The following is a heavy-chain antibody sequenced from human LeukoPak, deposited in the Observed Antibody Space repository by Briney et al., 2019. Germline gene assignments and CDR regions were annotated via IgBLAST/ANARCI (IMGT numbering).Heavy chain of an antibody. V-gene: IGHV3-23*01. J-gene: IGHJ4*02. D-gene: IGHD3-3*01. CDR2: ISGGGGGR. Sequence: SGGSLRLSCAASGFTFSSYAMSWVRQAPGKGLEWVSAISGGGGGRYYADSVKGRFTISRDNSKNTLYLQMNSLRAEVAAVYYCAKGRDYDFWSGYSIDYWGQGTLVTVSS. CDR3: AKGRDYDFWSGYSIDY. CDR1: GFTFSSYA.